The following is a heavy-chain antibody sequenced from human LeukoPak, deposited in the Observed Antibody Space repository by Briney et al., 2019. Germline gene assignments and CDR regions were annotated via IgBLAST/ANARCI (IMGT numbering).Heavy chain of an antibody. Sequence: SETLSLTCTVSGGSISSSSYYWGWIRQPPGKGLEWIGSIYYSGSTYYNPSLKSRVTISADTSKNQFSLKLSSVTAADTAVYYCARRSSGYSVHYWYFDLWGRGTLVTVSS. CDR3: ARRSSGYSVHYWYFDL. J-gene: IGHJ2*01. CDR1: GGSISSSSYY. V-gene: IGHV4-39*01. D-gene: IGHD3-22*01. CDR2: IYYSGST.